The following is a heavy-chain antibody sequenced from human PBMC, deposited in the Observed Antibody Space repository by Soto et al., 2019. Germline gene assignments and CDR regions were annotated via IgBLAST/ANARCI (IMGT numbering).Heavy chain of an antibody. CDR2: ISYDGSNK. J-gene: IGHJ4*02. V-gene: IGHV3-30*03. D-gene: IGHD6-13*01. CDR3: AIGAYSSPFDY. CDR1: GFTFSSYG. Sequence: GSLRLSCAASGFTFSSYGMHWVRQAPGKGLEWVAVISYDGSNKYYADSVKGRFTISRDNSKNTLYLQMNSLRAEDTAVYYCAIGAYSSPFDYWGQGTLVTVSS.